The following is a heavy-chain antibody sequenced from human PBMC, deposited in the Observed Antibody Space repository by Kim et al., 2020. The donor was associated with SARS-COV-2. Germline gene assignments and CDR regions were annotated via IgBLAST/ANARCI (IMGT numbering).Heavy chain of an antibody. Sequence: ASVKVSCKASGYTFTSYAMHWVRQAPGQRLEWMGWINAGNGNTKYSQKFQGRVTITRDTSASTAYMELSSLRSEDTAVYYCASEAAAGPPEWVFDYWGQGTLVTVSS. J-gene: IGHJ4*02. CDR1: GYTFTSYA. D-gene: IGHD6-13*01. V-gene: IGHV1-3*01. CDR3: ASEAAAGPPEWVFDY. CDR2: INAGNGNT.